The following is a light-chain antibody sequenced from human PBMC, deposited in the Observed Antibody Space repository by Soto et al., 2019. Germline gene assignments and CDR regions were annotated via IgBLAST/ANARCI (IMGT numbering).Light chain of an antibody. J-gene: IGKJ3*01. CDR3: QQRNNWPPEFT. CDR1: QSVRNS. CDR2: DAS. V-gene: IGKV3-11*01. Sequence: EIVLTQSPATLSLSPGERATLSCRASQSVRNSLAWYQHKPGQAPRLLIYDASNRATGIPARFSGSGSGTDFTLTISSLEPEDCAVYFCQQRNNWPPEFTFGPGTKVDIK.